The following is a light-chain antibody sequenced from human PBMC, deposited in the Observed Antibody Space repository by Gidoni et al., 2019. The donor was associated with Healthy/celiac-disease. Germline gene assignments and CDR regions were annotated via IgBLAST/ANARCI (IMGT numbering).Light chain of an antibody. J-gene: IGKJ2*01. CDR2: GAS. Sequence: VLTQSPGTLSLSPGERATLSCRASQSVSSSYLAWYQQKPGQAPRLLIYGASSRATGIPDRFSGSGSGTDFTLTISRLEPEDFAVYYCQQYGSSPYTLGQGTKLEIK. CDR1: QSVSSSY. V-gene: IGKV3-20*01. CDR3: QQYGSSPYT.